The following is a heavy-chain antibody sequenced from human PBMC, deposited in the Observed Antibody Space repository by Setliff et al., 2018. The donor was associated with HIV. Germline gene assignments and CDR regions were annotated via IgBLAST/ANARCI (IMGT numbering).Heavy chain of an antibody. J-gene: IGHJ4*02. CDR1: GDTLNDYG. CDR2: ISAANGDT. V-gene: IGHV1-18*01. Sequence: GASVKVSGKAAGDTLNDYGIRWVRQAPGQGLEWMGWISAANGDTEYGERLRGRGTMTIDRSTNTAYMELERLRPDDTALYYCARAGDFCGNYCYPGLDYWGPGTLVTVSS. CDR3: ARAGDFCGNYCYPGLDY. D-gene: IGHD3-16*02.